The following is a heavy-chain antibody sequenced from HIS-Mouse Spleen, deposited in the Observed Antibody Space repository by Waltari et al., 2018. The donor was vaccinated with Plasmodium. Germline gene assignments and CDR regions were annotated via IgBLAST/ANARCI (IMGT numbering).Heavy chain of an antibody. V-gene: IGHV3-7*01. D-gene: IGHD5-12*01. J-gene: IGHJ2*01. CDR3: ARDRRGYWYFDL. CDR1: GFTFSSYW. CDR2: IKQDGSEK. Sequence: EVQLVESGGGLVQPGGSLRLSCAASGFTFSSYWMSWVRQAPGKGREGVANIKQDGSEKYYVDSVKGRFTISRDNAKNSLYLQMNSLRAEDTAVYYCARDRRGYWYFDLWGRGTLVTVSS.